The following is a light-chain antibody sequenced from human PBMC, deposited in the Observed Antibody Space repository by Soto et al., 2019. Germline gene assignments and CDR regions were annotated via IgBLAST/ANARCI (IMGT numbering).Light chain of an antibody. Sequence: SYELTQPPSVSVAPGETARLTCGESNIGTKSVHWYQQRPGQAPVLVIFYDRERPSGMPGRFSGSNSGNTATLTISRVEAGDEADNYCQGWDRNNDRAIFGGGTKLT. CDR1: NIGTKS. J-gene: IGLJ2*01. CDR3: QGWDRNNDRAI. CDR2: YDR. V-gene: IGLV3-21*04.